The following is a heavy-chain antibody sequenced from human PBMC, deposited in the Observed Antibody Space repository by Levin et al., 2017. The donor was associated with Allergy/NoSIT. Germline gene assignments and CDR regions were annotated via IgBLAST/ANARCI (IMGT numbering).Heavy chain of an antibody. CDR2: ISGDGAFT. J-gene: IGHJ5*01. CDR3: ARVFDGSGKYDS. Sequence: GESLKISCAASGFTFSSHWMHWVRQAPGTGLVWVSRISGDGAFTTYAGSVRGRFTISRDDAKNTLYLQMSSLRVEDTAVYYCARVFDGSGKYDSWGQGTLVTVSS. V-gene: IGHV3-74*01. CDR1: GFTFSSHW. D-gene: IGHD3-10*01.